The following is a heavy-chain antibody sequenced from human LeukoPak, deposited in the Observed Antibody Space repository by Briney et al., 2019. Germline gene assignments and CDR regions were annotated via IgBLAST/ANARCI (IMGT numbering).Heavy chain of an antibody. CDR3: ARSGSYRGGLDY. CDR2: ISSSSGTI. CDR1: GFTFSSYS. Sequence: GGSLRLSCAASGFTFSSYSMNWVRQAPGEGLEWVSYISSSSGTIDYADSVKGRITISRDNAKNSLYLQMNSLRAEDTALYYCARSGSYRGGLDYWGQGTLVTVSS. V-gene: IGHV3-48*01. J-gene: IGHJ4*02. D-gene: IGHD1-26*01.